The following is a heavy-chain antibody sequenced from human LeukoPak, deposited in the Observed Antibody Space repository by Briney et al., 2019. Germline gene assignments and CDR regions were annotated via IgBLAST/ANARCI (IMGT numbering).Heavy chain of an antibody. CDR3: AKDPEL. CDR2: I. J-gene: IGHJ3*01. D-gene: IGHD1-14*01. Sequence: GGSLRLSCAASGFTFSSYDMSWVRQAPGKGLEWVSAIKGRFTISRDNSKNTLYLQMNSLRDEDTAVYYCAKDPELWGQGTMVTVSS. CDR1: GFTFSSYD. V-gene: IGHV3-23*01.